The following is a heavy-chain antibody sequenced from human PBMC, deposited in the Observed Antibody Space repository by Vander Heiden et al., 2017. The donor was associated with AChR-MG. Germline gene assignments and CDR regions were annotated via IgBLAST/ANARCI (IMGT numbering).Heavy chain of an antibody. CDR3: AKDRVAAAGTVYY. V-gene: IGHV3-30*02. CDR2: IRYDGSNK. Sequence: QVQLVESGVGLVHPVAPLRLPRPASGFPFSSYGMHWVRQAPGKGLEWVAFIRYDGSNKYYADSVKGRFTISRDNSKNTLYLQMNSLRAEDTAVYYCAKDRVAAAGTVYYWGQGTLVTVSS. J-gene: IGHJ4*02. CDR1: GFPFSSYG. D-gene: IGHD6-13*01.